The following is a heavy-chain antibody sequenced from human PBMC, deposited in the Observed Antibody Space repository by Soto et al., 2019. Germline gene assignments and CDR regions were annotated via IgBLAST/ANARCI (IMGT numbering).Heavy chain of an antibody. J-gene: IGHJ3*02. D-gene: IGHD4-17*01. CDR2: ISASGGRT. CDR1: GFSFSSYA. Sequence: GGSLRLSCATSGFSFSSYAMSWVRQSPGAGPEWVAGISASGGRTYYADSVKGRFTISRDKSKNMLYLQMDSLRAEDTALYYCAKDPNGDYVGAFDIWGRGTMVTVSS. CDR3: AKDPNGDYVGAFDI. V-gene: IGHV3-23*01.